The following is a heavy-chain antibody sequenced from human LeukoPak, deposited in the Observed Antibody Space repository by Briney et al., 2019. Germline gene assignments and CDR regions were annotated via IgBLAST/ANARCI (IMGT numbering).Heavy chain of an antibody. CDR2: IYYSGST. Sequence: PSETLSLTCTVSGGSISSGSYYWGWIRQPPGKGLEWIGSIYYSGSTYYNPSLKSRVTISVNTSKNQFSLKLSSVAAADTAVYYCAGSYDSSWYSFRFDPWGQGTLVTVSS. V-gene: IGHV4-39*01. CDR3: AGSYDSSWYSFRFDP. J-gene: IGHJ5*02. CDR1: GGSISSGSYY. D-gene: IGHD6-13*01.